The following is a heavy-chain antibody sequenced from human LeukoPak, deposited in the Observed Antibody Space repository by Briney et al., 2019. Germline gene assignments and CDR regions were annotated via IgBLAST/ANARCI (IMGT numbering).Heavy chain of an antibody. CDR3: VMSPTYYNMDV. CDR1: GFTFNNYV. J-gene: IGHJ6*03. V-gene: IGHV3-30*03. CDR2: ISYDGTNK. Sequence: GGSLRLSCAASGFTFNNYVIHWVRQAPGKGLEWLAVISYDGTNKYYADSVKGRFTISRDHSQSTVDLQMNTLRGADTAVYYCVMSPTYYNMDVWGKGTTVTVSS.